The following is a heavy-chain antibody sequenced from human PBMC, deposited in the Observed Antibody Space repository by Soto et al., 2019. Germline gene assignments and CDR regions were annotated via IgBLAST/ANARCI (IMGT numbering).Heavy chain of an antibody. CDR1: GYTFTSFG. CDR2: ISAYNGNT. CDR3: ASDSGNLGSWAYVCDY. D-gene: IGHD2-15*01. V-gene: IGHV1-18*01. J-gene: IGHJ4*02. Sequence: QGQLVQSGAEVKKPGASVKVSCKASGYTFTSFGISWVRQAPGQGLEWMGWISAYNGNTNYAQKVQGRVTMTTDTATSTADMELRSLRSGDTAVYYCASDSGNLGSWAYVCDYWGQGTLVTVSS.